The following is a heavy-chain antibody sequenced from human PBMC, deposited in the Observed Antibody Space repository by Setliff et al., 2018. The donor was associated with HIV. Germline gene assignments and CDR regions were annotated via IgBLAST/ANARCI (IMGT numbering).Heavy chain of an antibody. D-gene: IGHD3-3*01. CDR1: GYSFTNFL. CDR3: ARQPTDTSGCNNWFDS. V-gene: IGHV5-51*01. J-gene: IGHJ5*01. CDR2: VSPGDSGT. Sequence: GESLKISCKGFGYSFTNFLIGWVRQMPGKGLEWMGIVSPGDSGTSYSPSFQGQVTMSADKSISTAYLQWSSLKASDTAMYYCARQPTDTSGCNNWFDSWGQGTLVTVSS.